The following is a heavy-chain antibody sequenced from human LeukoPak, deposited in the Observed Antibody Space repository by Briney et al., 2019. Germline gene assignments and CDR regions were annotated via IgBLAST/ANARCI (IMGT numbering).Heavy chain of an antibody. CDR3: SRDPTYYLRYGYFDY. V-gene: IGHV3-66*01. CDR2: IYGSSRT. Sequence: PGGSLRLSCAGSGFIVSSNYMSWVRQAAGKGLEWVSVIYGSSRTYYADSVKGRFTISRDNTKNSLYLQMNSLRAEDTAVYYCSRDPTYYLRYGYFDYWGQGALVTVSS. CDR1: GFIVSSNY. D-gene: IGHD1-26*01. J-gene: IGHJ4*02.